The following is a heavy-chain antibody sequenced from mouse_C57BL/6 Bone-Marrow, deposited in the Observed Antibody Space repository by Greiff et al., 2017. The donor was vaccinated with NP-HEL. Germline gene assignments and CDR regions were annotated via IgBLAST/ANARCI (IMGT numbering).Heavy chain of an antibody. V-gene: IGHV5-17*01. D-gene: IGHD4-1*01. J-gene: IGHJ3*01. CDR2: ISSGSSTI. CDR3: AKANLFAY. Sequence: DVKLVESGGGLVKPGGSLKLSCAASGFTFSDYGMHWVRQAPEKGLEWVAYISSGSSTIYYADTVKGRFTISRDNAKNTLFLQMTSLRSEDTAMYYCAKANLFAYWGQGTLVTVSA. CDR1: GFTFSDYG.